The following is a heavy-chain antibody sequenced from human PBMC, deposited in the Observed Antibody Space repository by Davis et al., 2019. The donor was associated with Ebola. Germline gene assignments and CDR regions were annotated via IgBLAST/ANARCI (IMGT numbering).Heavy chain of an antibody. CDR2: INTNTGKP. J-gene: IGHJ3*01. CDR3: ATLPDV. V-gene: IGHV7-4-1*04. CDR1: GYRFTTYG. Sequence: ASVKVSCKASGYRFTTYGMHWVRQAPGQGLEWMGWINTNTGKPTYAKCFTGRFVFSLDTTVNMAYLLINSLKTEDAAVYYCATLPDVWGQGTMVTVSS.